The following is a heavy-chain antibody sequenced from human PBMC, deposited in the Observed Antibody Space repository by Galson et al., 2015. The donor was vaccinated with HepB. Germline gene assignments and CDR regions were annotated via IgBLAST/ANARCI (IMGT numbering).Heavy chain of an antibody. V-gene: IGHV1-2*06. CDR1: GYTFTGYY. D-gene: IGHD4-17*01. Sequence: SVKVSCKASGYTFTGYYMHWVRQAPGQGLEWMGRINPNSGGTNYAQKFQGRVTMTRDTSISTAYMELSRLRSDDTAVYYCATQMTTVTPAPDWGQGTLVTVSS. CDR3: ATQMTTVTPAPD. CDR2: INPNSGGT. J-gene: IGHJ4*02.